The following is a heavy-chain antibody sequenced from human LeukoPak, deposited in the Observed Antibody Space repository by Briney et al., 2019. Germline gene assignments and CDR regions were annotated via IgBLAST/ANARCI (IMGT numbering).Heavy chain of an antibody. J-gene: IGHJ4*02. CDR3: ARSIPKEPSDY. V-gene: IGHV3-21*01. Sequence: GGSLRLSCAASGFTFSSYSMNWVRQAPGKGREGVSSISSSSSYIYYADSVKGRFTISRDNAKNSLYLQMNSLRAEDTAVYYCARSIPKEPSDYWGQGTLVTVSS. CDR1: GFTFSSYS. CDR2: ISSSSSYI.